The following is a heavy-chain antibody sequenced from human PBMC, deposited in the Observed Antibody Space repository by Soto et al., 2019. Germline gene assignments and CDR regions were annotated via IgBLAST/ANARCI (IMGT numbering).Heavy chain of an antibody. V-gene: IGHV1-2*04. CDR2: INPNSGGT. Sequence: ASVKVSCKASGYTFTGYYMHWVRQAPGQGLEWMGWINPNSGGTNYAQKFQGWVTMTRDTSISTAYMELSRLRSDDTAVYYCARGHCSSTSCSPDAFDIWGQGTMVTVS. CDR1: GYTFTGYY. J-gene: IGHJ3*02. CDR3: ARGHCSSTSCSPDAFDI. D-gene: IGHD2-2*01.